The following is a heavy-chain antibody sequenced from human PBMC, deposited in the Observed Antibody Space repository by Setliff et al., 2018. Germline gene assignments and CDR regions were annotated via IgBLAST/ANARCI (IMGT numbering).Heavy chain of an antibody. D-gene: IGHD3-9*01. CDR3: ARDSTRYFDWLDDFDI. CDR1: GFSLSDYY. V-gene: IGHV3-11*04. J-gene: IGHJ3*02. CDR2: ISNDAYTI. Sequence: GGSLRLSCAASGFSLSDYYMMWIRQAPGKGLEWVSYISNDAYTIHYADSMKGRLTISRDNSKNSLYLQMNSLRAEDTAVYYCARDSTRYFDWLDDFDIWGQGTMVTVSS.